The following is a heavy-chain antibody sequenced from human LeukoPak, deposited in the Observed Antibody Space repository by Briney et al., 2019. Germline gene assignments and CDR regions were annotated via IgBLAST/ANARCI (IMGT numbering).Heavy chain of an antibody. D-gene: IGHD6-6*01. V-gene: IGHV3-48*01. Sequence: GGSLRLSCAASGFTFSSYSMNWVRQAPGKGLEWVSYISSSSSTIYYVDSVKGRFTISRDNAKNSLYLQMNSLRAEDTAVYYCARDLLGYSSSSFHYWGQGTLVTVSS. CDR3: ARDLLGYSSSSFHY. J-gene: IGHJ4*02. CDR2: ISSSSSTI. CDR1: GFTFSSYS.